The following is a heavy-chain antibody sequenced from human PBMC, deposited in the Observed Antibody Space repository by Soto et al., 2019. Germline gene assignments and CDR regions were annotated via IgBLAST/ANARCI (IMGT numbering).Heavy chain of an antibody. CDR2: IGDSGLST. J-gene: IGHJ5*01. Sequence: GSLRLSCAVSGFSFSPSTVTWVRQAPGKGLEWVSAIGDSGLSTYYTDAVKGRFTISRDNSNSMVFLQMNSLTAEDAAMYYCAKGDYGDFLWFDSWGPGTQVTVSS. V-gene: IGHV3-23*01. D-gene: IGHD2-21*02. CDR3: AKGDYGDFLWFDS. CDR1: GFSFSPST.